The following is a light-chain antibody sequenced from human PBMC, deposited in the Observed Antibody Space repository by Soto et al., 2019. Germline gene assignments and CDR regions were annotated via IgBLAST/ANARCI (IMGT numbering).Light chain of an antibody. V-gene: IGLV2-14*01. CDR3: SSFTSRFTFV. Sequence: QSALTQPASVSGSPGQSIAMSCTGTRSDVGAYNYVSWYQQHPGKAPKLMISEVTNRPSGVSGRFSGSKSGNTASLTISGLQAEDEADYYCSSFTSRFTFVFGTGTKVTVL. J-gene: IGLJ1*01. CDR1: RSDVGAYNY. CDR2: EVT.